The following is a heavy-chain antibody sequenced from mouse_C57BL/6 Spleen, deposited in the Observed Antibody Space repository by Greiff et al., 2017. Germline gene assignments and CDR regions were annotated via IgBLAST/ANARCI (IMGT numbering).Heavy chain of an antibody. CDR1: GYTFTDYY. Sequence: QVQLKESGPELVKPGASVKISCKASGYTFTDYYINWVKQRPGQGLEWIGWIYPGSGNTKYNEKFKGKATLTVDTASSTADMQRSSLTSEDSAVYFCSRRGRHYFDDWGQVTTLTVSS. V-gene: IGHV1-84*01. CDR2: IYPGSGNT. CDR3: SRRGRHYFDD. J-gene: IGHJ2*01.